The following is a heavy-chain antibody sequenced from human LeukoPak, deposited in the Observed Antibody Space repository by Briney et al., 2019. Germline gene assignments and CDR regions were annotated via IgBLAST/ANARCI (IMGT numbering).Heavy chain of an antibody. V-gene: IGHV3-23*01. Sequence: GGSLRLSCAASGFTFNSYAMSWVRQAPGEGLEWVSAIGGSGDSTFYADSVKGRFTISRDNSKNTLFLQMGSLRVEDMAVYYCARGLRAYYYYGMDVWGQGTTVTVSS. CDR2: IGGSGDST. CDR3: ARGLRAYYYYGMDV. CDR1: GFTFNSYA. J-gene: IGHJ6*02. D-gene: IGHD3-3*01.